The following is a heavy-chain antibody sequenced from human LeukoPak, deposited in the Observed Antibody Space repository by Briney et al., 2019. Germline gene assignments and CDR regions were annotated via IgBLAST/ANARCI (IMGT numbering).Heavy chain of an antibody. CDR1: GGSISSYY. CDR3: ARSIAVAGTDNWFDP. D-gene: IGHD6-19*01. CDR2: IYYSGST. V-gene: IGHV4-59*01. J-gene: IGHJ5*02. Sequence: PSETLSLTCTVSGGSISSYYWSWIRQPPGKGLEWIGYIYYSGSTNYNPSLKSRVTISVDTSKNQFSLKLSSVTAADTAVYYCARSIAVAGTDNWFDPWGQGTLVTVSS.